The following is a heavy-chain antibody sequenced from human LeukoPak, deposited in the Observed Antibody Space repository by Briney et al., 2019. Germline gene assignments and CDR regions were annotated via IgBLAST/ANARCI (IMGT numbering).Heavy chain of an antibody. D-gene: IGHD6-19*01. CDR2: IYYSGST. Sequence: SETLPLTCTVSGGSISSSRYYWGWIRQPPGKGLEWLGSIYYSGSTYYNPSLKSRVTISVDTSKNQFSLKLSSVTAADTAVYYCATSSGWYASVWFDPWGQGTLVTVSS. V-gene: IGHV4-39*01. J-gene: IGHJ5*02. CDR1: GGSISSSRYY. CDR3: ATSSGWYASVWFDP.